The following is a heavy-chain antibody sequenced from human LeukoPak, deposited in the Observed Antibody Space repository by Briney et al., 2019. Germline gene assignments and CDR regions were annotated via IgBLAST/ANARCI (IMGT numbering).Heavy chain of an antibody. V-gene: IGHV3-33*01. Sequence: GRSLRLSCAASGFTFSSYGMHWVRQAPGKGLEWVAVIWYDGSNKYYADFVKGRFTISRDNSKNTLYLQMNSLRAEDTAVYYCARDLAGSGSYLVPFEFDHWGQGTLVTVSS. D-gene: IGHD1-26*01. J-gene: IGHJ4*02. CDR2: IWYDGSNK. CDR1: GFTFSSYG. CDR3: ARDLAGSGSYLVPFEFDH.